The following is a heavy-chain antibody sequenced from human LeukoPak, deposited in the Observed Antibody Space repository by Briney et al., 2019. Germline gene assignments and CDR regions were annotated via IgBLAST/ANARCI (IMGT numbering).Heavy chain of an antibody. J-gene: IGHJ4*02. CDR2: INHSGST. Sequence: SETLSLTCAVYGGSFSGYYWSWIRQPPGKGLEWIGEINHSGSTNYNPSLKSRVTISVDTSKNQFSLKLSSVTAADTAVYYCARTKTGYYYDSSGYYSEFDYWGQGTLVTVSS. CDR1: GGSFSGYY. V-gene: IGHV4-34*01. CDR3: ARTKTGYYYDSSGYYSEFDY. D-gene: IGHD3-22*01.